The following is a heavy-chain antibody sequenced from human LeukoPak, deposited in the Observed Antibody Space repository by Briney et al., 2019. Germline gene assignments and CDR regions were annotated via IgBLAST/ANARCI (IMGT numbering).Heavy chain of an antibody. J-gene: IGHJ4*02. CDR2: IIPIFGTA. Sequence: ASVKVSCKASGGTFSSYAISWVRQAPGQGLEWMGGIIPIFGTANYAQKFQGRVTITADKSTSTAYMELRSLRSEDTAVYYCARGGAYYGSGIQSSNDYWGQGTLVTVSS. V-gene: IGHV1-69*06. CDR1: GGTFSSYA. D-gene: IGHD3-10*01. CDR3: ARGGAYYGSGIQSSNDY.